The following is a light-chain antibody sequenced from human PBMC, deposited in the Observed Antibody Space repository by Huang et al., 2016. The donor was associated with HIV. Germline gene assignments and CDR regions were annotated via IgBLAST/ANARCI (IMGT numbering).Light chain of an antibody. CDR3: QQRSIRPYT. J-gene: IGKJ2*01. CDR2: DAS. V-gene: IGKV3-11*01. CDR1: QNINNY. Sequence: EIVLTQSPPTLSLSPGESATLPCRASQNINNYLAWYRQSPGQAPRLLIFDASTRATVIPARFSGRGSGTVFTLTISSLEPEDFAVYYCQQRSIRPYTFGQGTKVEIK.